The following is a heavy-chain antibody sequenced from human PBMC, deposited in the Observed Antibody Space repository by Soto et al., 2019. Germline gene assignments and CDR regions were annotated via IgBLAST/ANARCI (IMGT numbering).Heavy chain of an antibody. CDR3: AATRYYDFWSGYYNAFDI. CDR1: GGAISIYY. D-gene: IGHD3-3*01. J-gene: IGHJ3*02. Sequence: SDTLSLTCTVPGGAISIYYWSWVGQPPGKGLEWIGYIYYSGSTNYNPSLKSRVTISVDTSKNQFSLKLSSVTAADTAVYYCAATRYYDFWSGYYNAFDIWGQGTMVTVSS. V-gene: IGHV4-59*13. CDR2: IYYSGST.